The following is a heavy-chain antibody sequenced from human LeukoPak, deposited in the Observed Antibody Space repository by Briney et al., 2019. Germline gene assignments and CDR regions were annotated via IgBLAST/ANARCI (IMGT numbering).Heavy chain of an antibody. D-gene: IGHD3-10*01. J-gene: IGHJ4*02. CDR2: ISYDGSNE. Sequence: GGSLRLSCASSRFTFSGYAMHWVRQAPGKGLEWVAVISYDGSNEYYADSVKGRFTISRDNSKNTLYLQMNSLSVEDTAVYYCARVGSDASGPFSYFDYWGQGTLVTVSS. V-gene: IGHV3-30-3*01. CDR3: ARVGSDASGPFSYFDY. CDR1: RFTFSGYA.